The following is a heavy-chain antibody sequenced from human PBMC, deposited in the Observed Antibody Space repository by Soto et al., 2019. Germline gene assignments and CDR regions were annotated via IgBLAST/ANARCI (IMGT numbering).Heavy chain of an antibody. CDR2: IYYSGST. CDR1: GGSISSYY. V-gene: IGHV4-59*08. CDR3: ASSRYGEYADYFQH. D-gene: IGHD4-17*01. J-gene: IGHJ1*01. Sequence: QVQLQESGPGLVKPSETLSLTCTVSGGSISSYYWSWIRQPPGKGLEWIGYIYYSGSTNYNPSLKSRVTISVDTSKNQFSLKLSAVTAAESDVYYCASSRYGEYADYFQHWGQGTLVTVSS.